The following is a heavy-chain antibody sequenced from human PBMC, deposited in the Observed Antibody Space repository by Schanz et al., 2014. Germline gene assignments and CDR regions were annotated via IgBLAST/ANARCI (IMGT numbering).Heavy chain of an antibody. D-gene: IGHD2-21*01. V-gene: IGHV3-33*08. CDR3: ARDGYSVVVISPTESFDI. J-gene: IGHJ3*02. CDR1: GLTFGDYA. CDR2: INSDGTKR. Sequence: VQLLESGGGLVQPGGSLRLSCATSGLTFGDYAMTWVRQAPGKGLEWVAFINSDGTKRFYADSVKSRFTISRDNSRNTLYLQMNSLRAEDTAVYYCARDGYSVVVISPTESFDIWGQGTMVTVSP.